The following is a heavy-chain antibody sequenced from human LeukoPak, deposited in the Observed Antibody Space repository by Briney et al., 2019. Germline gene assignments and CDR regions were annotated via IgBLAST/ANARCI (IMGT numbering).Heavy chain of an antibody. CDR2: MNPNSGNT. CDR3: ATDRGCSSTSCYYFDY. D-gene: IGHD2-2*01. Sequence: ASVKVSCEASGYTFTSYDINWVRQATGQGLEWMGWMNPNSGNTGYAQKFQGRVTMTEDTSTDTAYMELSSLRSEDTAVYYCATDRGCSSTSCYYFDYWGQGTLVTVSS. J-gene: IGHJ4*02. V-gene: IGHV1-8*01. CDR1: GYTFTSYD.